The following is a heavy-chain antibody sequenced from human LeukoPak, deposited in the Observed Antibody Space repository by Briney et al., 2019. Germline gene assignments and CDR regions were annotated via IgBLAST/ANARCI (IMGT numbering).Heavy chain of an antibody. CDR2: INQHGSQI. D-gene: IGHD3-10*01. Sequence: GGSLRLSCAASGFTFSNSWMSWVRQAPGRGLEWVASINQHGSQIHYVDSVKGRFTISRDNAKNSLYLEMSSLRAEDTAEYYCARLFGEVTIYDYWGQGTLVTVSS. CDR3: ARLFGEVTIYDY. J-gene: IGHJ4*02. CDR1: GFTFSNSW. V-gene: IGHV3-7*01.